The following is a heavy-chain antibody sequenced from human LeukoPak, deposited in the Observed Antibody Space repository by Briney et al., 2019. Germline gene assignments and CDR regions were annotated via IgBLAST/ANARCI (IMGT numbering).Heavy chain of an antibody. Sequence: PGGSHRLSSAASGFTFRSYAMYWGRQAPEKGMEWGAVISYDGNNKYYADSVKGRFTISRDNSENTLYLQMNSLRSNDTAMYYCARGRGIAAAFDYWGQGTLVTVSS. J-gene: IGHJ4*02. V-gene: IGHV3-30-3*01. CDR1: GFTFRSYA. D-gene: IGHD6-13*01. CDR3: ARGRGIAAAFDY. CDR2: ISYDGNNK.